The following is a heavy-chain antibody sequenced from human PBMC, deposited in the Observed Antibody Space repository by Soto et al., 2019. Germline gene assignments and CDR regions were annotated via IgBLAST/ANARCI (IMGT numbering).Heavy chain of an antibody. V-gene: IGHV5-10-1*01. CDR2: IDPSDSYT. Sequence: PGESLKISCKGSGYSFTSYWISWVRQMPGKGLEWMGRIDPSDSYTNYSPSFQGHVTISADKSISTAYLQWSSLKASDTAMYYCARRKNYDSSGYYSTRGAFDIWGQGTMVTVS. D-gene: IGHD3-22*01. CDR3: ARRKNYDSSGYYSTRGAFDI. J-gene: IGHJ3*02. CDR1: GYSFTSYW.